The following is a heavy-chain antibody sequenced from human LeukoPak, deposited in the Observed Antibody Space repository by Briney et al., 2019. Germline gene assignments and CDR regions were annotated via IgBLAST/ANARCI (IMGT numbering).Heavy chain of an antibody. CDR2: IYYSGST. D-gene: IGHD3-22*01. V-gene: IGHV4-31*03. Sequence: SETLSLTCTVSGGSISSGGYYWSWIRQHPGKGLEWIGYIYYSGSTYYNPSLNSRVTISVDTSQNQFSLNLSSVPAADTAVYYCARVGRYYDSSGYQTPYYFDYWGQGTLVTVSS. CDR1: GGSISSGGYY. J-gene: IGHJ4*02. CDR3: ARVGRYYDSSGYQTPYYFDY.